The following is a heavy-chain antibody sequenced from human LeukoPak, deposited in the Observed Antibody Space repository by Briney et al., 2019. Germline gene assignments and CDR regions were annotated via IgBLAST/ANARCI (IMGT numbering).Heavy chain of an antibody. CDR3: ARAERTGEGSH. CDR2: IYYSGST. Sequence: SETLSLTCTGSGGSISSYYWSWIRQPPGKGLEWIGYIYYSGSTNYKPSLKSRVTMSVDTSKNQFSLKLSSVTAADTAVYYCARAERTGEGSHWGQGTLVTVSS. D-gene: IGHD7-27*01. CDR1: GGSISSYY. J-gene: IGHJ4*02. V-gene: IGHV4-59*01.